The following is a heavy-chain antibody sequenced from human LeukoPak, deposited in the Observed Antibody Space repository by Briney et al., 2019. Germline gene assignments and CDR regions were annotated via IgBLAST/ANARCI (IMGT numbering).Heavy chain of an antibody. CDR3: ARARFGISWFDP. Sequence: ASVKVSCKASGYTFTSYGISWARQAPGQGLEWMGWISAYNGNTNYAQKLQGRVTMTTDTSTSTAYMELRSLRSDDTAVYYCARARFGISWFDPWGQGTLVTVSS. D-gene: IGHD3-10*02. CDR2: ISAYNGNT. CDR1: GYTFTSYG. V-gene: IGHV1-18*01. J-gene: IGHJ5*02.